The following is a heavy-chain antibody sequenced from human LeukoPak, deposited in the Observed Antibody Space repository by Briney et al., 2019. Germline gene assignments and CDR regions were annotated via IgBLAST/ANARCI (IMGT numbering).Heavy chain of an antibody. CDR3: AREERGLAIDY. CDR2: ISSSDGST. CDR1: GFTFRNYA. D-gene: IGHD3/OR15-3a*01. V-gene: IGHV3-64*01. Sequence: HGGSLRLSCAASGFTFRNYAMHWVRQAPGKGLEYVSAISSSDGSTYYANSVKGRFTISRDNSKNTLYLQMGSLRVEDMAVYYCAREERGLAIDYWGQGTLVTVSS. J-gene: IGHJ4*02.